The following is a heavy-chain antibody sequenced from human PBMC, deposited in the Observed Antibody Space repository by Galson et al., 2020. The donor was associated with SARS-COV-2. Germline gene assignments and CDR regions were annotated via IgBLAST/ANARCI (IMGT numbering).Heavy chain of an antibody. CDR2: ISISGSYK. D-gene: IGHD3-16*01. V-gene: IGHV3-21*01. J-gene: IGHJ2*01. CDR3: ARALGATPLYYWYFDL. Sequence: GGSLRLSCAASGFRFSDYTINWVRQAPGKGLEWVSAISISGSYKFYADSVRGRFTVSRVNAKNSSYLQVNSLRAEDTALYYCARALGATPLYYWYFDLWGRGTLITVSS. CDR1: GFRFSDYT.